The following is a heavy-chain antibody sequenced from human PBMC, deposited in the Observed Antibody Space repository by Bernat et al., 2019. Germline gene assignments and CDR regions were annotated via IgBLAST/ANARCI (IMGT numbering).Heavy chain of an antibody. CDR1: GFTFSSYG. J-gene: IGHJ6*02. CDR3: ARVNQSPLDYRGAYYYYGMDV. CDR2: IWYDGSKT. V-gene: IGHV3-33*01. D-gene: IGHD4-11*01. Sequence: QVQLVESGGGVVQPGRSLRLSCAASGFTFSSYGMHWVRQAPGKGLEWVAVIWYDGSKTYYADSVKGRFTISRDNSKNTLYLQMNSLRAEDTAVYYCARVNQSPLDYRGAYYYYGMDVWGQGTTVTVSS.